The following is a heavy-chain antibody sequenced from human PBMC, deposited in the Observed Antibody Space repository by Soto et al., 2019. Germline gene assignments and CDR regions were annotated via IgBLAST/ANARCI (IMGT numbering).Heavy chain of an antibody. Sequence: GGSLRLSCAASGFTFSSYWMSWVRQAPGKGLEWVANIKQDGSEKYYVESEKGRFTISRDKAKNSLYLQMNSRRAEDTAVYYCARDSLRITIFGVVMLRPGDTAPLMDVWGKGTTVTVSS. J-gene: IGHJ6*03. CDR1: GFTFSSYW. D-gene: IGHD3-3*01. CDR3: ARDSLRITIFGVVMLRPGDTAPLMDV. V-gene: IGHV3-7*01. CDR2: IKQDGSEK.